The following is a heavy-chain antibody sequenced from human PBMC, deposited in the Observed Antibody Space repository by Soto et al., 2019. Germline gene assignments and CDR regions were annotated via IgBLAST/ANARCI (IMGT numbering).Heavy chain of an antibody. J-gene: IGHJ4*02. CDR3: LREDPLTGGVDD. CDR2: ISYDGSNK. CDR1: GFTFSSYA. V-gene: IGHV3-30-3*01. Sequence: GGSLRLSCAASGFTFSSYAMHWVRQAPGKGLEWVAVISYDGSNKYYADSVKGRFTISRDNSKNTLYLQMNSLRAEDTAVYYCLREDPLTGGVDDWGQGTLVTVSS. D-gene: IGHD4-17*01.